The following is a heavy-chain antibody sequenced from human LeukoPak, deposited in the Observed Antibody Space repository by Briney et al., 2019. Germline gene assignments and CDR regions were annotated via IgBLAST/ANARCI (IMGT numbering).Heavy chain of an antibody. Sequence: GGSLRLSCAASGFTFSDYYMSWIRQAPGKGLEWVSYISSSGSTIYYADSVKGRFTISRDNSKNTLYLQMNSLRAEDTAVYYCARDSGYSYGLYYYYYMDVWGKGTTVTVSS. D-gene: IGHD5-18*01. CDR3: ARDSGYSYGLYYYYYMDV. J-gene: IGHJ6*03. V-gene: IGHV3-11*04. CDR2: ISSSGSTI. CDR1: GFTFSDYY.